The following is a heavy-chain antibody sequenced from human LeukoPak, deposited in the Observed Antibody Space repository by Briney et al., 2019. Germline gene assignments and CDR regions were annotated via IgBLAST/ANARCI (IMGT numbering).Heavy chain of an antibody. Sequence: PSETLSLTCSVSGGSISSYYWSWIRQPPGEGLEWIGYIYHSGSTNYNPSLKSRVTISVDTSKNQFSLKLSSVTAADTAVYYCGKRKYYVGGYTWDVGGQGTRVTVPS. CDR2: IYHSGST. CDR3: GKRKYYVGGYTWDV. J-gene: IGHJ6*02. CDR1: GGSISSYY. V-gene: IGHV4-59*08. D-gene: IGHD3-10*02.